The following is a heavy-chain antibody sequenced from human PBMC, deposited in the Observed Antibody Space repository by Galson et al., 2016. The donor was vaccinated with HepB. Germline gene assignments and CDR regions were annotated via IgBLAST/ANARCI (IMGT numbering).Heavy chain of an antibody. J-gene: IGHJ4*02. V-gene: IGHV3-30*04. Sequence: SLRLSCAASGFTLSSYAMHWVRQAPGKGLEWVAVISFDGSNKFYAASVKGRFTISRDNSKNTLYLLMNSLRTEDTAVYYCARSNMIVVPTYDYWGQGTLVTVSS. CDR1: GFTLSSYA. CDR3: ARSNMIVVPTYDY. D-gene: IGHD3-22*01. CDR2: ISFDGSNK.